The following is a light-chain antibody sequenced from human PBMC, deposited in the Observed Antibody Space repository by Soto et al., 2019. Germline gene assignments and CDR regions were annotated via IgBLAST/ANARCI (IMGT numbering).Light chain of an antibody. CDR3: ATWDDSLSGPGV. CDR2: KNN. V-gene: IGLV1-47*01. J-gene: IGLJ2*01. CDR1: SSNIGTNY. Sequence: QSVLTQPPSASGTPGQRITISCSESSSNIGTNYVYWYQQRPGTAPKLLIYKNNQRPSGVPDRFSGSKSGTSASLAISGLRSEDEADYYCATWDDSLSGPGVFGGGTQLTVL.